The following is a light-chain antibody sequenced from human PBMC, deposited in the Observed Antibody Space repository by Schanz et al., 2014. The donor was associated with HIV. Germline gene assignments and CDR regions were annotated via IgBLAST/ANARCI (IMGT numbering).Light chain of an antibody. CDR1: QSINNNY. Sequence: EIVLTQSPGTLSLSPGERATLSCRASQSINNNYLTWYQQTPGQAPRLLIYAASSRATDIPGRFSGSGSGTDFTLTISSLEPEDFAVYYCQQRSNWLFTFGQGTRLEIK. J-gene: IGKJ5*01. CDR2: AAS. V-gene: IGKV3D-20*02. CDR3: QQRSNWLFT.